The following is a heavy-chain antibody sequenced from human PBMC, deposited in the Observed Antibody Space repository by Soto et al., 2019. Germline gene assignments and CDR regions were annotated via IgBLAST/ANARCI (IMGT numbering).Heavy chain of an antibody. CDR1: GDSFSNHY. Sequence: LSLTCTISGDSFSNHYWTWIRQPPGKGLEWIGYIFHSGITDYNPSVKSRVTISIDKSRNLFSLNLTSVTAADTAVYYCARDRYFYDSRGYYRTLDSWGQGTLVTVSS. CDR2: IFHSGIT. CDR3: ARDRYFYDSRGYYRTLDS. D-gene: IGHD3-22*01. J-gene: IGHJ5*01. V-gene: IGHV4-59*11.